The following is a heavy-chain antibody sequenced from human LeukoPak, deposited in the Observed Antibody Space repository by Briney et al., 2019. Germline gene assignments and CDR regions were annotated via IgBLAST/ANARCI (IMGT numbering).Heavy chain of an antibody. J-gene: IGHJ4*02. CDR2: ISWNSGSI. Sequence: SGGSLRLSCAASGFTFDDYAMHWVRQAPGKGLEWVPGISWNSGSIGYADSVKGRFTISRDNAKNSLYLQMNSLRAEDTAVYYCAKVSSHVPAARRRIDNYWGQGTLVTVSS. D-gene: IGHD2-2*01. CDR3: AKVSSHVPAARRRIDNY. V-gene: IGHV3-9*01. CDR1: GFTFDDYA.